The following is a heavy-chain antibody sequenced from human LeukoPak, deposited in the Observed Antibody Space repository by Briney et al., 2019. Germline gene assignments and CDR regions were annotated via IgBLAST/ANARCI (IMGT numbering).Heavy chain of an antibody. V-gene: IGHV1-18*01. D-gene: IGHD1-1*01. CDR3: ARGDWNDDYYYYCMDV. J-gene: IGHJ6*03. CDR1: GYTFTTYS. Sequence: ASVKVSCKASGYTFTTYSMNWVRQAPGQGLEWMGWISAYNGNTNYAQKLQGRVTMTTDTSTSTAYMELRSLRSDDTAVYYCARGDWNDDYYYYCMDVWGKGTTVTISS. CDR2: ISAYNGNT.